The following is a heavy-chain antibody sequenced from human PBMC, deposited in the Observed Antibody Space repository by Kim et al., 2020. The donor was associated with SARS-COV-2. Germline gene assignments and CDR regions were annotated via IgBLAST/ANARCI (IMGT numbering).Heavy chain of an antibody. CDR2: LYYSGST. V-gene: IGHV4-39*01. CDR3: AAHRDYSDYFDY. J-gene: IGHJ4*02. Sequence: SETLSLTCTVSGGSISSSSYYWGWIRQPPGKGLEWIGSLYYSGSTSYNPSLKSRVTISVDTSKNQFSLKLSSVTAADTAVYYCAAHRDYSDYFDYWDKG. D-gene: IGHD4-4*01. CDR1: GGSISSSSYY.